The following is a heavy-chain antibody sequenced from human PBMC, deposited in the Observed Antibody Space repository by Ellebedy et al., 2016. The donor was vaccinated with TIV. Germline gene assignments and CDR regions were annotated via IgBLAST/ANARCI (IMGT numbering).Heavy chain of an antibody. Sequence: AASVKVSCKASGYTFTTYAMHWVRQAPGQRLEWMGWINAGNGNTKYSQKFQGRVTMTTDRSTNTAHMELRSLRSDDTAVYYCARFESGLFDSWGQGTLVTVSS. CDR2: INAGNGNT. D-gene: IGHD1-14*01. CDR3: ARFESGLFDS. V-gene: IGHV1-3*01. J-gene: IGHJ4*02. CDR1: GYTFTTYA.